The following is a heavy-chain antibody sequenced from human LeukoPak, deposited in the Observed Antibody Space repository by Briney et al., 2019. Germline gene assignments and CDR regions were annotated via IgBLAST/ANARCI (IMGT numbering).Heavy chain of an antibody. CDR3: AKGLLWFGELFPYYFDY. D-gene: IGHD3-10*01. V-gene: IGHV3-23*01. Sequence: SGGSLRLSCAASGFTFSSYAMSWVRQAPGKGLEWVSAISGSGGSTYYADSVKGRFTISRDNSKNTLYLQMNSLRAEDTAVYYCAKGLLWFGELFPYYFDYWGQGTLVTVSS. J-gene: IGHJ4*02. CDR2: ISGSGGST. CDR1: GFTFSSYA.